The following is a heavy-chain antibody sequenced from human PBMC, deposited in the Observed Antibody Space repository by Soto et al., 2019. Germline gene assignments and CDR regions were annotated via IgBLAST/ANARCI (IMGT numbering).Heavy chain of an antibody. CDR2: ITGSGGST. V-gene: IGHV3-23*01. Sequence: GGSLRLSCAASGFTFSSYAMSWVRQAPGKGLEWVSLITGSGGSTNYADSVKGRFTISRDNSKNTLYLQMSSLRAEDMAVYYCAKGGSSVYSSIYSWGQGTLVTVSS. D-gene: IGHD3-22*01. CDR3: AKGGSSVYSSIYS. J-gene: IGHJ5*02. CDR1: GFTFSSYA.